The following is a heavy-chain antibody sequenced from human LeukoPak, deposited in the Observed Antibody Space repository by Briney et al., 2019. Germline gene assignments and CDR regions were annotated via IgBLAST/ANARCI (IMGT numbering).Heavy chain of an antibody. CDR1: GFSLSTSGMR. CDR2: IDWDDDN. CDR3: ARTNYDFWSGYYAHFDY. J-gene: IGHJ4*02. D-gene: IGHD3-3*01. Sequence: SGPTLLHPTPTLTLTCTFSGFSLSTSGMRVSWIRPPPGKALEWLTLIDWDDDNFYCPSPKTRLPFSYNTTHNQPGTTITITDPVDTATYYCARTNYDFWSGYYAHFDYWGQGTLVTVSP. V-gene: IGHV2-70*04.